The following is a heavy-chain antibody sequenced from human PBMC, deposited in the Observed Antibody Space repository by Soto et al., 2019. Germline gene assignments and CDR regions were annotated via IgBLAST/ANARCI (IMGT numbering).Heavy chain of an antibody. Sequence: GGSLRLSCAASGFTFSDHYMDWVRQAPGKGLEWVGRTRNKANSYTTKYTASVKGRITISRDDSKKSLYLQMNSLKTEDTAVYYCARDTTYYYGSGSLDYWGQGTLVTVSS. CDR3: ARDTTYYYGSGSLDY. CDR1: GFTFSDHY. V-gene: IGHV3-72*01. J-gene: IGHJ4*02. CDR2: TRNKANSYTT. D-gene: IGHD3-10*01.